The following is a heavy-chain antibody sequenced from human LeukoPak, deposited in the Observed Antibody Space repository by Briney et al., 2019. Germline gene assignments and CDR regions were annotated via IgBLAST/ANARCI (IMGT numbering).Heavy chain of an antibody. CDR2: ISAYNGNT. J-gene: IGHJ4*02. CDR1: GYTFTSYG. Sequence: GASVRVSCKASGYTFTSYGISWVRQAPGQGLEWMGWISAYNGNTNYAQKLQGRVTMTTDTSTSTAYMELRSLRSDDTAVYYCARDVGLGYCSSTSCYRTPLDYWGQGTLVTVSS. CDR3: ARDVGLGYCSSTSCYRTPLDY. V-gene: IGHV1-18*01. D-gene: IGHD2-2*01.